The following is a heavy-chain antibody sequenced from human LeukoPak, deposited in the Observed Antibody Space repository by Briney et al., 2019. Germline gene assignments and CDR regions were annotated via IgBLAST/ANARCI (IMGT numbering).Heavy chain of an antibody. CDR1: GGSFSGYY. V-gene: IGHV4-34*01. CDR2: INHSGST. D-gene: IGHD4-17*01. Sequence: PSETLSLTCAVYGGSFSGYYWSWIRQPPGKGLEWIGEINHSGSTNYNPSLKSRVTISVDTSKNQFSLKLSSVTAADTAVYYCARVGEFDYGDYYFDYWGQGTLVTVSS. J-gene: IGHJ4*02. CDR3: ARVGEFDYGDYYFDY.